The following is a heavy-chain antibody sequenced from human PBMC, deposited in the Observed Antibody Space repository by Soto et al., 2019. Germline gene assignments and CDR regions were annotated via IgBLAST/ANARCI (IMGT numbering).Heavy chain of an antibody. CDR3: AIRPLEWSLLPTPNDAFDI. CDR1: DGSITRSTYY. V-gene: IGHV4-39*01. J-gene: IGHJ3*02. Sequence: QLQLQESGPGLVKPSETLSLTCTVSDGSITRSTYYWGWIRQPPGKGLERIGSIYYSGTTYYNPSLRSRVTISVDTSKNQFSLNLSSVTAADTAVYYCAIRPLEWSLLPTPNDAFDIWGQGTMVTVSS. D-gene: IGHD3-3*01. CDR2: IYYSGTT.